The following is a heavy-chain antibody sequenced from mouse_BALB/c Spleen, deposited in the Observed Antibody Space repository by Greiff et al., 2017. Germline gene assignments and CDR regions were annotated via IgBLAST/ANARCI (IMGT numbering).Heavy chain of an antibody. CDR2: IDPETGGT. CDR3: NAWDTSFDY. J-gene: IGHJ2*01. CDR1: GYTFTDYE. Sequence: QVQLQQSGAELVRPGASVTLSCKASGYTFTDYEMHWVKQTPVHGLEWIGAIDPETGGTAYNQKFKGKATLTADKSSSTAYMELRSLTSEDTAVYYCNAWDTSFDYWGQGTTLTVSS. V-gene: IGHV1-15*01. D-gene: IGHD3-3*01.